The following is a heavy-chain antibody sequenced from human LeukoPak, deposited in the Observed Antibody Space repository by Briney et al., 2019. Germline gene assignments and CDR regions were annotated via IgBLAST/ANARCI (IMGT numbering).Heavy chain of an antibody. Sequence: GGSLGPSCGASGFTFSTYAMSWVRQPPGKGLEWVASISGRGELTYYTDSVRGRFTISRDNSRSTLYLQMNFLRTDDTAVYYCVKDRPNYYGSEGHYYRQNGDSWGRGTLVTVSS. J-gene: IGHJ5*01. CDR1: GFTFSTYA. CDR2: ISGRGELT. V-gene: IGHV3-23*01. CDR3: VKDRPNYYGSEGHYYRQNGDS. D-gene: IGHD3-22*01.